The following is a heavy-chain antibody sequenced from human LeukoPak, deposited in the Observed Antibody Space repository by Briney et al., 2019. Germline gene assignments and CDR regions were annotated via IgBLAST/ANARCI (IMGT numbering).Heavy chain of an antibody. CDR2: INPSGGST. CDR1: GYTFTSYY. D-gene: IGHD2-15*01. CDR3: ARAHSRNYYYYGMDV. V-gene: IGHV1-46*01. Sequence: ASVKVSCKASGYTFTSYYMHWVRQAPGQGLEWMGIINPSGGSTSYAQKFQGRVTIAADGSTSTVYMELSSLRSEDTAVYYCARAHSRNYYYYGMDVWGQGTTVTVSS. J-gene: IGHJ6*02.